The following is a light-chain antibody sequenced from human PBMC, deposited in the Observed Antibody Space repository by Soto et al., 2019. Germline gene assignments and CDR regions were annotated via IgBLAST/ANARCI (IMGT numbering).Light chain of an antibody. V-gene: IGLV2-8*01. Sequence: QSALTQPPSVSGSPGQSVTISCTGTSSDVGGYNSVSWYQQYPGKAPKLMIYDVTKRPSGVPDRFSGSKSGNAASLTVSGLQAEDEADYYCSSYAGTNTWVFGGGTKLTVL. CDR3: SSYAGTNTWV. CDR1: SSDVGGYNS. J-gene: IGLJ3*02. CDR2: DVT.